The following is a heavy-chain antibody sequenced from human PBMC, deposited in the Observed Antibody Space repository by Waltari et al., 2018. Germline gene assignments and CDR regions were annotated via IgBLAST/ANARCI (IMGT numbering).Heavy chain of an antibody. CDR1: GYPFSTFP. J-gene: IGHJ4*02. V-gene: IGHV1-46*01. D-gene: IGHD1-26*01. CDR3: ARDVDGAPYYFDY. Sequence: HVQLVQSGSAVREPGASVKISCKASGYPFSTFPMHWVRQAHGQGLEWMGIFHPNGDFTRKAEKCQGKVTMTSGTSTNTVFLEVRSLTSEDTAVYFCARDVDGAPYYFDYWGQGTLITV. CDR2: FHPNGDFT.